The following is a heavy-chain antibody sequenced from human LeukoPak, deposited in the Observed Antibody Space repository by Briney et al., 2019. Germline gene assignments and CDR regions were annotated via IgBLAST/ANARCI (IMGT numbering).Heavy chain of an antibody. CDR2: ISYDGSNY. CDR1: GFTFSTSG. V-gene: IGHV3-30*18. J-gene: IGHJ4*02. CDR3: AKGGDIVVGLWGSFDY. D-gene: IGHD2-15*01. Sequence: PGRSLRLSCAASGFTFSTSGMHWVRQAPGKGLEGVAVISYDGSNYYYADSVKGRFTISRDNSKNALYLQMNSLRAEDTAVYYCAKGGDIVVGLWGSFDYWGQGTLVSVSS.